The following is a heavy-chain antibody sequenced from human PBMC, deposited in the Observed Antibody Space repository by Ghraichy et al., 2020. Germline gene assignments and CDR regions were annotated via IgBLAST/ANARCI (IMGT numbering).Heavy chain of an antibody. D-gene: IGHD6-13*01. V-gene: IGHV3-21*01. CDR1: GFTFSSYS. CDR3: ARGIAAAGGY. CDR2: ISSSSSYI. J-gene: IGHJ4*02. Sequence: GGSLRLPCAASGFTFSSYSMNWVRQAPGKGLEWVSSISSSSSYIYYADSVKGRFTISRDNAKNSLYLQMNSLRAEDTAVYYCARGIAAAGGYWGQGTLVTVSS.